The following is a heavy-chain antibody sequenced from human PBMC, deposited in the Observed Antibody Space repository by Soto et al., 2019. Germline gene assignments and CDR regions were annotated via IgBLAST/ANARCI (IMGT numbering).Heavy chain of an antibody. Sequence: EVQLVESGGGLVQPGRSLRLSCAASGFAVGDFAMIWFRQSPRRGLECLGFITSRRYGGTAESAASVRGRFTISRDDSQSGAYLQMNSLKTEDTGIYYCTRMPPNKLCRGGSCSAFDIWGQGTTVTVSS. CDR2: ITSRRYGGTA. D-gene: IGHD2-15*01. CDR1: GFAVGDFA. V-gene: IGHV3-49*03. J-gene: IGHJ3*02. CDR3: TRMPPNKLCRGGSCSAFDI.